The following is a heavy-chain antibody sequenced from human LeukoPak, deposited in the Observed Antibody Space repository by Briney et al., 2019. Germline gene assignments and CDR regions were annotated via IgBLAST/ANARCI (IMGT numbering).Heavy chain of an antibody. J-gene: IGHJ4*02. Sequence: ASVRVSCKASGYTFSSDSISWVRQAPGQGLEWMGWISSYNGNTKYAEKLQGRVTMTTDTSTSTAYMELRSLRSDDTAVYYCARVQLERSGEPFDYWGQGTLVTVSS. CDR1: GYTFSSDS. D-gene: IGHD1-1*01. V-gene: IGHV1-18*01. CDR2: ISSYNGNT. CDR3: ARVQLERSGEPFDY.